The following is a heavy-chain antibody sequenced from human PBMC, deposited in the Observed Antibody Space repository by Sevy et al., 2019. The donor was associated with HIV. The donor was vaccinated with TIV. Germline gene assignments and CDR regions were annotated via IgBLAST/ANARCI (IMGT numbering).Heavy chain of an antibody. D-gene: IGHD3-10*01. CDR3: ARDRIEAVRGVITYFLDY. CDR2: ISYDGSNK. V-gene: IGHV3-30-3*01. Sequence: GGSLRLSCAASGFTFSSYAMHWVRQAPGKGLEWVAVISYDGSNKYYADSVKGRFTISRDNSKNTLYLQMNSLRAEDTAVYYCARDRIEAVRGVITYFLDYCGQGTLVTVSS. CDR1: GFTFSSYA. J-gene: IGHJ4*02.